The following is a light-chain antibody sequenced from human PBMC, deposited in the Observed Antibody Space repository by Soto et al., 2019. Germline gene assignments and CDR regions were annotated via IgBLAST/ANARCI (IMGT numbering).Light chain of an antibody. CDR2: SNS. CDR3: AAWDDSLIGV. Sequence: QSVLTQPPSASGTPGQRVTISCSGSSSNIATKSVNWYQQLPGTAPKLLIYSNSQRSSGVPDRFSGSKSGTSASLAIRGLQSEDEADYYCAAWDDSLIGVFGGGTKLTVL. J-gene: IGLJ2*01. V-gene: IGLV1-44*01. CDR1: SSNIATKS.